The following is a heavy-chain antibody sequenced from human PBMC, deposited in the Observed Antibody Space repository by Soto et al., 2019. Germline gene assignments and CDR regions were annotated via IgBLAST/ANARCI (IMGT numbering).Heavy chain of an antibody. CDR1: GFTFSSYG. D-gene: IGHD5-12*01. CDR3: SRDGYNEYYFDY. V-gene: IGHV3-30*03. J-gene: IGHJ4*02. Sequence: GGSLRLSCAASGFTFSSYGMHWVRQAPGKGLEWVAVISYDGSNKYYADSVKGRFTISRDNSKNTLYLQMNSLRAVDTAVYYCSRDGYNEYYFDYWGQGTLVTVSS. CDR2: ISYDGSNK.